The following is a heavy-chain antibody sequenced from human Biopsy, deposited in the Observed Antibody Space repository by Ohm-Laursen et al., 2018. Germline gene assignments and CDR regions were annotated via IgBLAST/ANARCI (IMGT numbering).Heavy chain of an antibody. CDR2: VGGGGRLT. J-gene: IGHJ4*02. CDR1: GFTLSDG. V-gene: IGHV3-23*01. CDR3: ARNVRGYNYGLLEY. Sequence: SLRLSCSASGFTLSDGMTWARQTPEKGLEWVSVVGGGGRLTDHTDFADSVRGRFTISRDNSKNKLYLDMINLRAEDTAIYYCARNVRGYNYGLLEYWGQGVMVTVSS. D-gene: IGHD5-18*01.